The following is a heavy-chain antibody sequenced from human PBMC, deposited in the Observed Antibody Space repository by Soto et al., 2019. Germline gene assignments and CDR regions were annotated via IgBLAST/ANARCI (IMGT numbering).Heavy chain of an antibody. J-gene: IGHJ6*02. CDR1: GGSVVSGSYY. CDR2: IHYSGST. D-gene: IGHD1-1*01. Sequence: QVQLQESGPGLVKPSETLSLTCTVSGGSVVSGSYYWSWIRQPPGKGLEWIGYIHYSGSTTYNPSLKNRVSISVDTSKNQFSLKVSSVTAADTAVYYCARDRYNNYYGMDVWGQGTTVTVSS. CDR3: ARDRYNNYYGMDV. V-gene: IGHV4-61*01.